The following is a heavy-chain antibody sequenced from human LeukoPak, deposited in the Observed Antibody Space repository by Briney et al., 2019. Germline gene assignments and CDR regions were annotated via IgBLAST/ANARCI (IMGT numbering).Heavy chain of an antibody. CDR2: IYSGGST. CDR3: ARILWFGEFVNWFDP. J-gene: IGHJ5*02. D-gene: IGHD3-10*01. Sequence: GGSLRLSCAASGFTFSDYYMSWIRQAPGKGLEWVSVIYSGGSTYYADSVKGRFTISRDNSKNTLYLQMNSLRAEDTAVYYCARILWFGEFVNWFDPWGQGTLVTVSS. CDR1: GFTFSDYY. V-gene: IGHV3-66*01.